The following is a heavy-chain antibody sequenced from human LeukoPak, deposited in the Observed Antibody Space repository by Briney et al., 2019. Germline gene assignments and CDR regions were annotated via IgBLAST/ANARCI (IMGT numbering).Heavy chain of an antibody. CDR1: GYTFSSYW. J-gene: IGHJ6*03. V-gene: IGHV5-51*01. Sequence: GESLKISCKGFGYTFSSYWIGWVRQMPGKGLEWMGIIYPDGSDTRYSPSFQGQVTISADKSISTAYLQWSSLKASDTAMYYCARLAYCSNDVCYSNYYYSMDVWGKGTTVTVSS. D-gene: IGHD2-8*01. CDR2: IYPDGSDT. CDR3: ARLAYCSNDVCYSNYYYSMDV.